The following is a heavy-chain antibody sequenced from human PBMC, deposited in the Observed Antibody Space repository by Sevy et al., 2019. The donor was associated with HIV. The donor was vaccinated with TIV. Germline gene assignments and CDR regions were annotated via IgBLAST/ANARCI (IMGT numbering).Heavy chain of an antibody. D-gene: IGHD3-22*01. J-gene: IGHJ3*02. CDR2: ISGSGGNT. Sequence: GGSLRLSCAASGFTFRSYAMNWVRQAPGKGLEWVSCISGSGGNTYYADSAKGRFTISRDNSKNTLYLQMNSLRAEDTAVYSCAKDYYDGSGYYPQGAFDIWGQGTMVTVSS. CDR3: AKDYYDGSGYYPQGAFDI. V-gene: IGHV3-23*01. CDR1: GFTFRSYA.